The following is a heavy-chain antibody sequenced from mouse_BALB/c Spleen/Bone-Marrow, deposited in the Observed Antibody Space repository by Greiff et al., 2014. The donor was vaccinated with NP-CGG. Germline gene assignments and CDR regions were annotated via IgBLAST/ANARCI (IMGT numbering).Heavy chain of an antibody. CDR2: IWAGGSI. CDR3: ASSYYGSSQFAY. D-gene: IGHD1-1*01. Sequence: VKLVESGPGLVAPSQSLSITCTVSGFSLTSYGVHWVRQPPGKGLEWLGVIWAGGSIIYNSALMSRLSISKDNSKSQVFLKMNSLQTDDTAMYYCASSYYGSSQFAYWGQGTLVTVPA. J-gene: IGHJ3*01. CDR1: GFSLTSYG. V-gene: IGHV2-9*02.